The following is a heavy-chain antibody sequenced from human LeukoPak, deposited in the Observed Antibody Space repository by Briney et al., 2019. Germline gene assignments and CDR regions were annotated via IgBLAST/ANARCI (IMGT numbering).Heavy chain of an antibody. Sequence: GASVKVSCKASGYAFIRYFMHWLRQAPGQGLEWMGWINPNSGDTNYAQKFQGRVTMTRDTSISTAYMELSRLTSDDTAMYYCARDRVVVVPAAITTGGFDPWGQGTLVTVSS. CDR1: GYAFIRYF. CDR3: ARDRVVVVPAAITTGGFDP. V-gene: IGHV1-2*02. J-gene: IGHJ5*02. CDR2: INPNSGDT. D-gene: IGHD2-2*01.